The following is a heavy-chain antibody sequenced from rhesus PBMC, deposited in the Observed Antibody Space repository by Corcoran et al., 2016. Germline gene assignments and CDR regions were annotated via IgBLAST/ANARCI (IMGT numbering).Heavy chain of an antibody. Sequence: EVQLVESGGGLVQPGGSLRLSCAASGFTFGYYGICWVRQSPGKGLEWVSSISNTGKTIYYADSVKGRFTVSRDNAKNSLSLQMNSLRAEDTAVYYCTRDDGRYSYGLTNFFDYWGQGVLVTVSS. CDR3: TRDDGRYSYGLTNFFDY. CDR1: GFTFGYYG. J-gene: IGHJ4*01. V-gene: IGHV3-7*01. CDR2: ISNTGKTI. D-gene: IGHD5-36*01.